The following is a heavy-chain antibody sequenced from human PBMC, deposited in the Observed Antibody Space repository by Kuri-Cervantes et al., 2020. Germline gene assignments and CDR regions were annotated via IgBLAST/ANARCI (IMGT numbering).Heavy chain of an antibody. Sequence: LRLSCTVSGGSISSGGYYWSWIRQHPGKGLEWIGYIYYSGSTYYNPSLKSRVTISVDTSKNQFSLKLSSVTAADTAVYCCARGEGAAAGTSYWGQGTLVTVSS. CDR1: GGSISSGGYY. CDR3: ARGEGAAAGTSY. D-gene: IGHD6-13*01. CDR2: IYYSGST. J-gene: IGHJ4*02. V-gene: IGHV4-31*03.